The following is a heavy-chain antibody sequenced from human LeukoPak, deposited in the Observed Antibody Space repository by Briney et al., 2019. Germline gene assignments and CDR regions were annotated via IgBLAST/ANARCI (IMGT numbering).Heavy chain of an antibody. Sequence: SQTLSLTCTVSGGSISSGGYYWSWIRQHPGKGLEWIGYIYYSGSTYYNPSLKSRVTISVDTSKNQFSLKLSFVTAADTAVYYCARARRGSGYYVWFDPWGQGTLVTVSS. J-gene: IGHJ5*02. V-gene: IGHV4-31*03. CDR3: ARARRGSGYYVWFDP. CDR1: GGSISSGGYY. CDR2: IYYSGST. D-gene: IGHD3-22*01.